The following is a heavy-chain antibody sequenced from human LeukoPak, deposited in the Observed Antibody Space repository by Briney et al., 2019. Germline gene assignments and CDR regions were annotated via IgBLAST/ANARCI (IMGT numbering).Heavy chain of an antibody. D-gene: IGHD3-22*01. Sequence: SETLSLTCTVSGGSISSYYWSWIRQPPGKGLEWIGYIYYSGSTNYNPSLKSRVTISVDTSKNQFSLKLSSVTAADTAVYYCARGKGGYYDSSGYYRYWGQGTLVTVSS. CDR2: IYYSGST. CDR1: GGSISSYY. CDR3: ARGKGGYYDSSGYYRY. V-gene: IGHV4-59*01. J-gene: IGHJ4*02.